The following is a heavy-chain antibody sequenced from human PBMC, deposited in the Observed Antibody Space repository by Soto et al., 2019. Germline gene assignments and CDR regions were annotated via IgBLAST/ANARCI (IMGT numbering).Heavy chain of an antibody. D-gene: IGHD2-2*01. CDR2: INTARSVA. V-gene: IGHV3-74*03. CDR1: GLTFRSYW. Sequence: EVQLVESGGGLVQPWESLRLSCAASGLTFRSYWMHWVRQAPGKGLVWVSRINTARSVAMYVDSVKGRFTISGDNARNTLYLHMNSLRAEDTAVYYCVRDMQLLRLDSWGQGTLGTVST. J-gene: IGHJ4*02. CDR3: VRDMQLLRLDS.